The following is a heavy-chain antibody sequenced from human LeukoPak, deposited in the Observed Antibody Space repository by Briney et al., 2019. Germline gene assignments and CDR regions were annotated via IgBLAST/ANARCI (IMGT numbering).Heavy chain of an antibody. D-gene: IGHD3-16*01. CDR3: ARESLTQIYTNSAYYSYYFLDV. J-gene: IGHJ6*03. Sequence: SETLSLTCTVSGGSVSSYYWSWIRQPAGKGLEWIGRIYTSGSTNYNPSLKSRVTMSVDTSKNQFSLKLSSVTAADTAVYYCARESLTQIYTNSAYYSYYFLDVWGKGTTVTVSS. CDR1: GGSVSSYY. CDR2: IYTSGST. V-gene: IGHV4-4*07.